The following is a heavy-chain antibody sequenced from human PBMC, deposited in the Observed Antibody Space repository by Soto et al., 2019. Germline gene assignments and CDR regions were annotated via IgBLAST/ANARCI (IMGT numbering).Heavy chain of an antibody. Sequence: NPSETLSLTCTVSGGSISSGGYYWSWIRQHPGKGLEWIGYIYYSGSTYYNPSLKSRVTISVDTSKNQFSLKLSSVTAADTAVYYCARDRQLGVFDYWGQGTLVTVSS. J-gene: IGHJ4*02. D-gene: IGHD1-1*01. CDR3: ARDRQLGVFDY. V-gene: IGHV4-31*03. CDR2: IYYSGST. CDR1: GGSISSGGYY.